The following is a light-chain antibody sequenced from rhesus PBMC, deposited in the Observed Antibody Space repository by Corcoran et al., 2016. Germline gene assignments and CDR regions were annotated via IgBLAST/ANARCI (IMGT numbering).Light chain of an antibody. Sequence: QVILTQSPATLSLSPGERATLSCRASQSVSYYLAWYQQKPGQEPRRLIYGASNRATGTPDRFSGSGSGTDFTLAISSLEPEDVGVYHCYQHSGGYSFGQGTEVEIK. CDR3: YQHSGGYS. CDR2: GAS. J-gene: IGKJ2*01. CDR1: QSVSYY. V-gene: IGKV3-10*01.